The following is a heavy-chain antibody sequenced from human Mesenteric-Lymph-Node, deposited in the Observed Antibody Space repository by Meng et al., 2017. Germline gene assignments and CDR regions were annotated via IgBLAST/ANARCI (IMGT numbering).Heavy chain of an antibody. CDR2: ISSSGTTI. CDR3: ARRFTNSWYFNYYGMDV. V-gene: IGHV3-48*03. CDR1: GFTFSNFE. D-gene: IGHD6-13*01. Sequence: GGSLRLSCAASGFTFSNFEMNWVRQAPGKGLEWVSYISSSGTTIYYVDSVKGRFTISRDNAKNSLYLQLNSLRAEDTAVYYCARRFTNSWYFNYYGMDVWGQGTTVTVSS. J-gene: IGHJ6*02.